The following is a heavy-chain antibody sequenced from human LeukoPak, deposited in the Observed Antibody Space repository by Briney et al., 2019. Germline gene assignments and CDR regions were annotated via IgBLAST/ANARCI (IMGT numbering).Heavy chain of an antibody. Sequence: ASVKVSCKASGYTFTSYDINWVRQATGQGLEWMGWMNPNSGNTGYAQKFQGRVTMTRNTSISTAYMELSGLRSEDTAVYYCARVRGFPRRFDPWGQGTLVTVSS. V-gene: IGHV1-8*01. J-gene: IGHJ5*02. CDR1: GYTFTSYD. CDR2: MNPNSGNT. D-gene: IGHD3-10*01. CDR3: ARVRGFPRRFDP.